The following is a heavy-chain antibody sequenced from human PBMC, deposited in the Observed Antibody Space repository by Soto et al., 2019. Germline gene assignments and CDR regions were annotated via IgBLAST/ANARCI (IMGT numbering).Heavy chain of an antibody. Sequence: SGPTLVNPTETLTLTCTVSGFSLRNARMGVSWIRQPPGKALEWLAHIFSNDEKSYSTSLKSRLTISKDTSKSQVVLTMTNMDPVDTATYNCARIVRDSSSWRFDPWGQGRLATVSS. CDR2: IFSNDEK. D-gene: IGHD6-13*01. CDR3: ARIVRDSSSWRFDP. J-gene: IGHJ5*02. CDR1: GFSLRNARMG. V-gene: IGHV2-26*01.